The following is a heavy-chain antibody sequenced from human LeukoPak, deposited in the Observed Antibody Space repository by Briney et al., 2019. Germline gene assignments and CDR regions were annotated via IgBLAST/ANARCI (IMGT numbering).Heavy chain of an antibody. V-gene: IGHV1-18*01. J-gene: IGHJ4*02. D-gene: IGHD3-10*01. Sequence: ASVKVSCKASGYTFTTYGISWVRQAPGQGLDWMGWISAYNGNTNYAQKLQGRVTKTTDTSTSTAYMELRSLRSDDTAVYYCARGKDYYGSGSYYKLRYYFDYWGQGTLVTVSS. CDR3: ARGKDYYGSGSYYKLRYYFDY. CDR2: ISAYNGNT. CDR1: GYTFTTYG.